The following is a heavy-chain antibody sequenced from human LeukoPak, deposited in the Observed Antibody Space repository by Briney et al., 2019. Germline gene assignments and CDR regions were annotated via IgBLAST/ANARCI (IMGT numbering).Heavy chain of an antibody. Sequence: ASVKVSCKGSGGTFSSYAISWVRQAPGQGLEWMGRIVPILGIANYAQKFQGRVTITADKSTSTAYMELSSLRSEDTAVYYCAREPRRITMILAGAFDIWGQGTMVTVSS. D-gene: IGHD3-22*01. J-gene: IGHJ3*02. CDR3: AREPRRITMILAGAFDI. CDR1: GGTFSSYA. V-gene: IGHV1-69*04. CDR2: IVPILGIA.